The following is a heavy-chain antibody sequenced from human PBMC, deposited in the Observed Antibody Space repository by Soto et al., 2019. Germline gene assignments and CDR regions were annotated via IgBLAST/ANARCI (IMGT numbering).Heavy chain of an antibody. J-gene: IGHJ5*02. CDR2: ISSNSAYI. CDR3: TRDASRDTSARGWFDP. D-gene: IGHD2-2*01. Sequence: GGSLRLSCAASGFTFRSFTMNWVRQAPGKGLEWVSTISSNSAYIYYTDALRGRFTISRDNAKNSLHLQMNSLRAEDTAVYYCTRDASRDTSARGWFDPWGPGTLVTVSS. V-gene: IGHV3-21*01. CDR1: GFTFRSFT.